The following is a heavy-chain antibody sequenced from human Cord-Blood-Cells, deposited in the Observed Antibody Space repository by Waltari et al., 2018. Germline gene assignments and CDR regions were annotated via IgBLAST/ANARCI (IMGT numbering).Heavy chain of an antibody. CDR1: GGSFSGYY. CDR3: ARGYGGNSRPDGWTYDWCDP. CDR2: INHSGST. V-gene: IGHV4-34*01. Sequence: QVQLQQWGAGLLKPSETLSLTCAVYGGSFSGYYWSWIRQPPGKGLEWIGEINHSGSTNYNPSLKSRVTISVDTSKNHFSLKLSSVTAADTAVYYCARGYGGNSRPDGWTYDWCDPWGQGTLVTVSS. J-gene: IGHJ5*02. D-gene: IGHD4-17*01.